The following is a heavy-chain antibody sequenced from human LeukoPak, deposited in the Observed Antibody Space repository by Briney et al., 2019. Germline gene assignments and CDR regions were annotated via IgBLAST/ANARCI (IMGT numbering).Heavy chain of an antibody. V-gene: IGHV3-30*18. D-gene: IGHD5-12*01. J-gene: IGHJ4*02. CDR3: AKGLVAGESY. Sequence: PGRSLRLSCAASGFTFSSYGMHWVRQAPGKGLEWVAVISYDGSNKYYAESVKGRFTISRDNSKNTLYLQMNSLRAEDTAVYYCAKGLVAGESYWGQGTLVTVSS. CDR1: GFTFSSYG. CDR2: ISYDGSNK.